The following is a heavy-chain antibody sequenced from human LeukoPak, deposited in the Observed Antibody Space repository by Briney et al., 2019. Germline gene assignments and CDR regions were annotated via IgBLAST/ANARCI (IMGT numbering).Heavy chain of an antibody. CDR2: INHSGST. Sequence: SETLSLTCAVYGGSFSGYYWSWIRQPPGKGLEWIGEINHSGSTNYNPSLKSRVTISVDTSKNQFSLKLSSVTAADTAVYYCARGATYYDYVWGSYRYNYFDYWGQGTLVTVSS. CDR3: ARGATYYDYVWGSYRYNYFDY. D-gene: IGHD3-16*02. V-gene: IGHV4-34*01. CDR1: GGSFSGYY. J-gene: IGHJ4*02.